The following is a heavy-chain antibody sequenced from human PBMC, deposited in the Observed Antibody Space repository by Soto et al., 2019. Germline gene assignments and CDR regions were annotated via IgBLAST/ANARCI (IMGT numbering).Heavy chain of an antibody. Sequence: GGSLRLSCAASGFTFSSYVMTWVRQAPGKGLEWVSDVTGSGGSTYYADSVKGRFTISRDNSKNTLYLQMNSLRAEDTAVYYCAKGLERYQDAFDIWGQGTLVTVSS. V-gene: IGHV3-23*01. J-gene: IGHJ3*02. D-gene: IGHD1-1*01. CDR2: VTGSGGST. CDR1: GFTFSSYV. CDR3: AKGLERYQDAFDI.